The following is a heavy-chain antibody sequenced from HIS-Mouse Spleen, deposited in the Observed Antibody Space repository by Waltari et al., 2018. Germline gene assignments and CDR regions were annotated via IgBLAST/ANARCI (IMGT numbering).Heavy chain of an antibody. CDR3: ARMGPASGSYGDY. Sequence: QVQLQESGPGLLKPSETLSLTCAVYGGSFSGYYWSWIRQPPGKGLGGSGEINHSGSTNYNPSLKSRVTISVDTSKNQFSLKLSSVTAADTAVYYCARMGPASGSYGDYWGQGTLVTVSS. J-gene: IGHJ4*02. D-gene: IGHD1-26*01. CDR1: GGSFSGYY. CDR2: INHSGST. V-gene: IGHV4-34*01.